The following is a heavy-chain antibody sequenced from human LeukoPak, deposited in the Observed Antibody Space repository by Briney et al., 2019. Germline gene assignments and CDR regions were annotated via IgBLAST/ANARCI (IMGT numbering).Heavy chain of an antibody. Sequence: PSETLSLTCTVSGGSISSYYWSWIRQPPGKGLEWIGYIYYSGSTNYNPSLKSRVTISVDTSKNQFSLKLTSVTAADTAMYYCLRELALWGQGTLVTVSS. D-gene: IGHD1-1*01. CDR2: IYYSGST. CDR3: LRELAL. CDR1: GGSISSYY. J-gene: IGHJ4*02. V-gene: IGHV4-59*12.